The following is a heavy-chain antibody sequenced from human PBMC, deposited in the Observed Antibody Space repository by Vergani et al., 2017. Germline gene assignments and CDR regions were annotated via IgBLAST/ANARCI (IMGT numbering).Heavy chain of an antibody. J-gene: IGHJ3*02. D-gene: IGHD3-9*01. CDR3: ARVLRYFDWLLYHDAFDI. CDR1: GGSVSSGSYY. CDR2: IYYSGST. V-gene: IGHV4-61*01. Sequence: QVQLQESGPGLVKPSETLSLTCTVSGGSVSSGSYYWSWIRQPPGKGLEWIGYIYYSGSTNYNPSLKSRVTISVDTSKNQFSLKLSSVTAADTAVYYCARVLRYFDWLLYHDAFDIWGQGTMVTVSS.